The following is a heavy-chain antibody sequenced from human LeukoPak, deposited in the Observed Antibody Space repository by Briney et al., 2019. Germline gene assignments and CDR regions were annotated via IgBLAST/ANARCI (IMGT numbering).Heavy chain of an antibody. J-gene: IGHJ4*02. CDR1: GYTFTSFG. D-gene: IGHD5-18*01. V-gene: IGHV1-18*01. CDR3: ARDGSGDTAMDPTYYYFDY. Sequence: ASVKVSCTASGYTFTSFGISWVRQAPGQGLEWMGWISAYNGNTNYAQKLQGRVTMTTDTSTSTAYMELRSLRSDDTAVYYCARDGSGDTAMDPTYYYFDYWGQGTLVTVSS. CDR2: ISAYNGNT.